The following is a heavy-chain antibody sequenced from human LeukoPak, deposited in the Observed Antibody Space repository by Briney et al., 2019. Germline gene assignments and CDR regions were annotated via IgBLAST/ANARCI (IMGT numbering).Heavy chain of an antibody. CDR1: GYSISSGYY. Sequence: PSETLSLTCTVSGYSISSGYYWGWIRQPPGKGLEWIGSIYHSGSTYYNPSLKSRVTISVDTSKNQFSLKLSSVTAADTAVYYCARGSISRGSYPPPLEWGQGTLVTVSS. D-gene: IGHD1-26*01. CDR3: ARGSISRGSYPPPLE. V-gene: IGHV4-38-2*02. CDR2: IYHSGST. J-gene: IGHJ4*02.